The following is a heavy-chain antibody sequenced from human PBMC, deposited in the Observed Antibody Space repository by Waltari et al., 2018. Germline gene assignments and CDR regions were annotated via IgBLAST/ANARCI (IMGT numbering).Heavy chain of an antibody. D-gene: IGHD5-12*01. CDR1: GFRFDHYA. Sequence: EEQLVESGGGVVRPGGSLRLSCAASGFRFDHYAMAWVRQAPGKGLEWVSGIRWDGSSTGYADSVKGRFTISRDNAKNSLHLHVNSLTAEDTAFYYCARVNSIYVNWFDPWGQGTLVIVSS. J-gene: IGHJ5*02. V-gene: IGHV3-20*04. CDR3: ARVNSIYVNWFDP. CDR2: IRWDGSST.